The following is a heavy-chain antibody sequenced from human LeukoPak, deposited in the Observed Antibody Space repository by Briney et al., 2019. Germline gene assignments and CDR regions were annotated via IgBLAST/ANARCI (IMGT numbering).Heavy chain of an antibody. V-gene: IGHV1-69*02. CDR1: GGTFSSYT. D-gene: IGHD3-10*01. CDR3: ARSTFGELFEGFDY. CDR2: IIPILGIA. Sequence: RASVKVSCKASGGTFSSYTISWVRQAPGQGLEWMGRIIPILGIANYAQKFQGRVTITADKSTSTAYMELSSLRSEDTAVYYCARSTFGELFEGFDYWGQGTLVTVSS. J-gene: IGHJ4*02.